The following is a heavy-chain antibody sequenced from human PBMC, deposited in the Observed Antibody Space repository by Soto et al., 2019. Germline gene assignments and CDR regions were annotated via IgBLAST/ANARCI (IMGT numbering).Heavy chain of an antibody. CDR2: ISYDGSNK. V-gene: IGHV3-30*18. Sequence: QVQLVESGGGVVQPGRSLRLSCAASGFTFSSYGMHWVRQAPGKGLEWVAVISYDGSNKYYADSVKGRFTISRDNSKNTLYLQMNSLRAEDTAGYYCAKEGSRYCSSTSCYVHYYYGMDVWGQGTTVTVSS. CDR1: GFTFSSYG. CDR3: AKEGSRYCSSTSCYVHYYYGMDV. D-gene: IGHD2-2*01. J-gene: IGHJ6*02.